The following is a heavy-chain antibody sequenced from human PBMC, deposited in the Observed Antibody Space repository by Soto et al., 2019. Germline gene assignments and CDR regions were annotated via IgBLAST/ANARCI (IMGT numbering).Heavy chain of an antibody. V-gene: IGHV4-61*08. Sequence: SETLSLTCTVAGGSISSRDCCWIRNPQPPGKGLEWIGYIYYSGSTNYNPSLKSRVTISVDTSKNQFSLKLSSVTAADTAVYYCARVGGYPSDYFDYWGQRTLVTVSS. D-gene: IGHD6-13*01. CDR2: IYYSGST. CDR1: GGSISSRDCC. CDR3: ARVGGYPSDYFDY. J-gene: IGHJ4*02.